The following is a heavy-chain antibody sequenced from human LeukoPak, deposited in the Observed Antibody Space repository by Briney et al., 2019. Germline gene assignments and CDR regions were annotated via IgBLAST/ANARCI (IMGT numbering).Heavy chain of an antibody. V-gene: IGHV3-33*06. D-gene: IGHD6-19*01. J-gene: IGHJ4*02. CDR1: GFTFSSYG. Sequence: PGRSLRLSCAASGFTFSSYGMHWVRQAPGKGLEWVAGIRYDGSSEYYADSVKGRFTISRDNSKNTVYLQMNSLRAEDTAVYYCAKTTTGYSSGRFPGWPVDYWGQGTLVTVSS. CDR2: IRYDGSSE. CDR3: AKTTTGYSSGRFPGWPVDY.